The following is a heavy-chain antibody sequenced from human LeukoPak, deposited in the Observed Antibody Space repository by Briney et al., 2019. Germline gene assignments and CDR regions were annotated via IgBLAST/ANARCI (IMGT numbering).Heavy chain of an antibody. J-gene: IGHJ4*02. CDR3: AKGGGSYSIDY. Sequence: GGSLRLSCAASGFTFSSYGMHWVRPAPGKGLEWVAVISYDGSNKYYADSVKGRFTISRDNSKNTLYLQMNSLRAEDTAVYYCAKGGGSYSIDYWGQGTLVTVSS. D-gene: IGHD1-26*01. V-gene: IGHV3-30*18. CDR1: GFTFSSYG. CDR2: ISYDGSNK.